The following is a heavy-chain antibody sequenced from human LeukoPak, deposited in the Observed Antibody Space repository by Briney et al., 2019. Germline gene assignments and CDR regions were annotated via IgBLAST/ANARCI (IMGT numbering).Heavy chain of an antibody. CDR2: MNPNSGNS. D-gene: IGHD1-1*01. J-gene: IGHJ4*02. Sequence: ASVKVSCKASGYTFTSHDINWVRQAAGQGLEWMGWMNPNSGNSGYAQNFQGRVIMTRDTSISTAYMELHSLRSEDTAVYYCARGYSPTIRTTGNDYWGQGTLVTVSS. CDR1: GYTFTSHD. CDR3: ARGYSPTIRTTGNDY. V-gene: IGHV1-8*01.